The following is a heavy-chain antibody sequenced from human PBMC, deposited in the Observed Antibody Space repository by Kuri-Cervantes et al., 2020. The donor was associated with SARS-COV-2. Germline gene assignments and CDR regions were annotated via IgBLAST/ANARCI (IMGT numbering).Heavy chain of an antibody. CDR1: GYTFTSYG. CDR3: ARGSAIMVGATGKYYYYVEV. D-gene: IGHD1-26*01. CDR2: INAYNGNT. Sequence: ASVKVSYRASGYTFTSYGISWVRQAPGQGLEWTGWINAYNGNTNYAQKLQGRVTMTTDTSTSTAYMELRSLRSDDTAVYYCARGSAIMVGATGKYYYYVEVWGKGTTVTVSS. J-gene: IGHJ6*03. V-gene: IGHV1-18*01.